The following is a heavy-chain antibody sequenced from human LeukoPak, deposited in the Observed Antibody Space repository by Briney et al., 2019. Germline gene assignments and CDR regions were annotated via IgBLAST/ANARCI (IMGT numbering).Heavy chain of an antibody. Sequence: SETLSLTCTVSGGSFRGDYYWAWIRQPPGKGLEWIGRIYSGGRIYYNPSLKSRVSISIDTSNNDLSLKVTSVTAADTAGYYCARAPWAYGNYVHAFDIWGQGTMVTVSS. J-gene: IGHJ3*02. D-gene: IGHD1-7*01. V-gene: IGHV4-39*07. CDR1: GGSFRGDYY. CDR3: ARAPWAYGNYVHAFDI. CDR2: IYSGGRI.